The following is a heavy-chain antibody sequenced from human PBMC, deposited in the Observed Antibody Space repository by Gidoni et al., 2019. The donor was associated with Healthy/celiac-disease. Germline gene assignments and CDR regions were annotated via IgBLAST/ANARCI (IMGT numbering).Heavy chain of an antibody. CDR1: GFTFSSYW. J-gene: IGHJ4*02. CDR2: IKQDGSEK. Sequence: ELQLVESGGGLVQPGGSLRLSCAASGFTFSSYWMSWVRQAPGKGLEWVANIKQDGSEKYYVDSVKGRFTISRDNAKNSLYLQMNSLRAEDTAVYYCARVAARRVPYYFDYWGQGTLVTVSS. CDR3: ARVAARRVPYYFDY. D-gene: IGHD6-6*01. V-gene: IGHV3-7*01.